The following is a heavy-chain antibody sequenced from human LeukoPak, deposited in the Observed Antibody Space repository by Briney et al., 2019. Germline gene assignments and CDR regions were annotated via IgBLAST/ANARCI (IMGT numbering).Heavy chain of an antibody. V-gene: IGHV3-21*01. CDR2: ISSGRGYI. D-gene: IGHD3-22*01. CDR1: GFTFSTYS. J-gene: IGHJ4*02. CDR3: AGQCYYYDSNESCDY. Sequence: GGSLRLSCAASGFTFSTYSMNWVRQAPGKGLEWVSSISSGRGYIYYADSVKGRFSISRDNAKNSLYLQMNSLRAEDTAVYYCAGQCYYYDSNESCDYWGQGTLVTVSS.